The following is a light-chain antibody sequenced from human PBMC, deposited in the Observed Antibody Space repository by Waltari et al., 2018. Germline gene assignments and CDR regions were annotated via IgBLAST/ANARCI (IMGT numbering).Light chain of an antibody. CDR1: QSISTN. V-gene: IGKV3-15*01. Sequence: EIVMTQSPATLSVSPGERATPSCRASQSISTNFAWYQQKPGQAPRLLIYGASTRATGFPARFSGSGFGTEFTLTISSLRSEDFAVYYCQHYHNWPPITFGQGTRLEIK. CDR3: QHYHNWPPIT. J-gene: IGKJ5*01. CDR2: GAS.